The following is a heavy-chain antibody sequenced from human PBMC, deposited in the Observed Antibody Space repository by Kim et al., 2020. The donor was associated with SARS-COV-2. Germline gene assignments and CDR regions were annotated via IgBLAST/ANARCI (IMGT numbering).Heavy chain of an antibody. V-gene: IGHV3-7*01. CDR2: IKQDGSEK. J-gene: IGHJ4*02. CDR3: AREKRGYSCAFDY. D-gene: IGHD5-18*01. Sequence: GGSLRLSCAASGFTFSSYWMSWVRQAPGKGLEWVANIKQDGSEKYYVDSVKGRFTISRDTAKNSLYLQMNSLRAEDTAVYYCAREKRGYSCAFDYWGQGTLVTVSS. CDR1: GFTFSSYW.